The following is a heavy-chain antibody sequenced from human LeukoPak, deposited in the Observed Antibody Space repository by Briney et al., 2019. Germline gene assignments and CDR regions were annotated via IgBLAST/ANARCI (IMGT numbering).Heavy chain of an antibody. CDR1: GGTFSSYA. J-gene: IGHJ4*02. CDR3: ARAGTYYYDSSGLIFDY. Sequence: SVKVSCKASGGTFSSYAVSWVRQAPGQGLEWMGGIIPIFGTANYAQKFQGRVTITADESTSTAYMELSSLRSEDTAVYYCARAGTYYYDSSGLIFDYWGQGTLVTVSS. D-gene: IGHD3-22*01. CDR2: IIPIFGTA. V-gene: IGHV1-69*01.